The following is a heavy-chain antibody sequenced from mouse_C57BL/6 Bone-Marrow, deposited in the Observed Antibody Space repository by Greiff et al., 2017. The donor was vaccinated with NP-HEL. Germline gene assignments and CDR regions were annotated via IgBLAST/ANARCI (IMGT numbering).Heavy chain of an antibody. CDR3: ARNYYYGSSYDYYAMDY. V-gene: IGHV2-2*01. CDR2: IWSGGST. CDR1: GFSLTSYG. Sequence: VKLQESGPGLVQPSQSLSITCTVSGFSLTSYGVHWVRQSPGKGLEWLGVIWSGGSTDYNAAFISRLSISKDNSKSQVFFKMNSLQADDTAIYYCARNYYYGSSYDYYAMDYWGQGTSVTVSS. J-gene: IGHJ4*01. D-gene: IGHD1-1*01.